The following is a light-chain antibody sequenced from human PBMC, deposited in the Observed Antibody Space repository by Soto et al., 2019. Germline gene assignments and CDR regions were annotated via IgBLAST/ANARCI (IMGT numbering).Light chain of an antibody. CDR2: SNN. V-gene: IGLV1-44*01. CDR1: RSNIGRNT. J-gene: IGLJ1*01. Sequence: QSVLTQAPSASGTPGQRVTISCSGRRSNIGRNTVNWYQQLPGTAPKLLIRSNNQRPSGVPGRFSGSKSGTSASLAISGLQSEDEADYYCATWDDSLRGYVFGPGTKLTVL. CDR3: ATWDDSLRGYV.